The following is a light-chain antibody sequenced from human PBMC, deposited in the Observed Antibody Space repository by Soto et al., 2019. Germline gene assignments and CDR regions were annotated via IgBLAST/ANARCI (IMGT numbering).Light chain of an antibody. CDR1: QSLVHSDGIAY. CDR2: KVS. Sequence: DVVMTQSPLSLPVTLGQPASISCRSNQSLVHSDGIAYFSWFQQRPGRSPRRLIYKVSNRDSGVPARFSGSGSGTDFALKISRVEAEDVGVYYCMQGTHLPITFCQVTRLAI. J-gene: IGKJ5*01. V-gene: IGKV2-30*02. CDR3: MQGTHLPIT.